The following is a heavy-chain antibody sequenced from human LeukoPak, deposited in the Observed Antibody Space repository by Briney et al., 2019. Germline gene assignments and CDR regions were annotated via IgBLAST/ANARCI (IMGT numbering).Heavy chain of an antibody. CDR3: AKGAGPPWFDP. D-gene: IGHD6-19*01. CDR1: GYSIRSDYY. J-gene: IGHJ5*02. Sequence: SETLSLTCTVSGYSIRSDYYWGWIRQPPGKGLEWIGSIYHSGSTYYNPSLKSRVTISIDTSKNQLSMQLNSVTAADTAVYYCAKGAGPPWFDPWGQGTLVTVSS. CDR2: IYHSGST. V-gene: IGHV4-38-2*02.